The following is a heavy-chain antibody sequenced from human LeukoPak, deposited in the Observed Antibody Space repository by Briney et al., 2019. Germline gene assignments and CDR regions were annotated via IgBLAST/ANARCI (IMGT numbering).Heavy chain of an antibody. J-gene: IGHJ4*02. D-gene: IGHD6-19*01. CDR2: MNPNSGNT. Sequence: ASVKVSCKASVYTFTSYDINWVRQATGQGLERMGWMNPNSGNTGYAQKCQGRVTMTRNTSISTAYMELSSLRSEDTAVYYCARGARQQWNDYWGQGTLVTVSS. CDR3: ARGARQQWNDY. V-gene: IGHV1-8*01. CDR1: VYTFTSYD.